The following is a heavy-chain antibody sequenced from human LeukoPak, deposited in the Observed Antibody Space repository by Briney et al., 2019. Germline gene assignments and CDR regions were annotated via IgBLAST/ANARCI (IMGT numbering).Heavy chain of an antibody. Sequence: PGGSLRLSCAASGFTFSSYTMNWVRQAPGKGLEWVTSIAGSSGYISYADSVKGRFTISRDNAKKSLYLQMTSLTAEDTAVYYCARDRGAYCGGDCYLGFDYWGRGTLVTVSS. CDR2: IAGSSGYI. CDR3: ARDRGAYCGGDCYLGFDY. J-gene: IGHJ4*01. D-gene: IGHD2-21*02. V-gene: IGHV3-21*01. CDR1: GFTFSSYT.